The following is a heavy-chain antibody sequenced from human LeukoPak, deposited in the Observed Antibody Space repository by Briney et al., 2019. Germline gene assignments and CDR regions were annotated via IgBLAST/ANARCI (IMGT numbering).Heavy chain of an antibody. CDR3: ARGIGWPRWPYWYFDL. CDR1: GGSISSYY. J-gene: IGHJ2*01. CDR2: IYTSGST. Sequence: SETLSLTCTVSGGSISSYYWSWIRQPAGKGLEWIGRIYTSGSTNYNPSLKSRVTMSVDTSKNQFSLKLSSVTAADTAVYYCARGIGWPRWPYWYFDLWGQGTLVTVSS. V-gene: IGHV4-4*07.